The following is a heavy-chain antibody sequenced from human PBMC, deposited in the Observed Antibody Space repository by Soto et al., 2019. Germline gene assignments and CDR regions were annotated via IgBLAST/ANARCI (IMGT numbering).Heavy chain of an antibody. J-gene: IGHJ5*02. V-gene: IGHV4-59*01. CDR3: ARGMGGYDFRNWFDP. Sequence: QVQLQESGPGLVKPSETLSLTCTVSGGSISSYYWSWIRQPPGKGLEWIGYIYYSGSTNYNPSLKSRVTISVDTSKNQFSLKLSSVTAADTAVYYCARGMGGYDFRNWFDPWGQGTLVTVSS. D-gene: IGHD5-12*01. CDR2: IYYSGST. CDR1: GGSISSYY.